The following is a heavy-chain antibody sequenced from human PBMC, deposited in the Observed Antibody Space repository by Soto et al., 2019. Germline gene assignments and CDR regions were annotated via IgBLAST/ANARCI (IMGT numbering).Heavy chain of an antibody. V-gene: IGHV4-31*03. D-gene: IGHD6-6*01. CDR2: IYYSGST. J-gene: IGHJ5*02. CDR3: ARDTYSSSGRNWFDP. CDR1: GGSISSGGYY. Sequence: SETLSLTCTVSGGSISSGGYYWSWIRQHPGKGLEWIGYIYYSGSTYYNPSLKSRVTISVDTSKNQFSLKLSSVTAADTAVYYCARDTYSSSGRNWFDPWGQGTLVTVSS.